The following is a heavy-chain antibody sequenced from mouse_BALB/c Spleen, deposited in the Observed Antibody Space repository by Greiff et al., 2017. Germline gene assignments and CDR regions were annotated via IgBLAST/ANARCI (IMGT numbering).Heavy chain of an antibody. CDR3: GRDYYGSSRGGYFDN. D-gene: IGHD1-1*01. CDR2: INPYNGDT. Sequence: VQLQESGPELVKPGASVKISCKASGYSFTGYFMNWVKQSHGKSLEWIGRINPYNGDTFYNQKFKGKATLTVDKSSSTAHMELLSLTSEDSAVYYCGRDYYGSSRGGYFDNWGQGTTLTVSS. CDR1: GYSFTGYF. V-gene: IGHV1-37*01. J-gene: IGHJ2*01.